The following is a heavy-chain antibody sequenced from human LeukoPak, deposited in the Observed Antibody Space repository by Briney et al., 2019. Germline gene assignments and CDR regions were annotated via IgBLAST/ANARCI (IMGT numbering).Heavy chain of an antibody. J-gene: IGHJ1*01. CDR2: IIPIFGIA. D-gene: IGHD2-21*02. Sequence: SVKVSCKASGCTFSSYSINWVRQAPGQGREWMGRIIPIFGIANYAQKFQGRVTITADKSTTTAYMELSSLRSEDTAVYYSTRHWRGSDLIYCGGDSTPVLSNWG. V-gene: IGHV1-69*02. CDR3: TRHWRGSDLIYCGGDSTPVLSN. CDR1: GCTFSSYS.